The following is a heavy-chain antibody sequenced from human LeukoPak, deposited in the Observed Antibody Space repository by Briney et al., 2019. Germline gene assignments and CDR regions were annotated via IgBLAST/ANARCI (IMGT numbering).Heavy chain of an antibody. J-gene: IGHJ3*02. CDR3: AKLALLWFGGPGAFDI. V-gene: IGHV3-30*18. CDR2: ISYDGSNK. D-gene: IGHD3-10*01. Sequence: PGRSLRLSCAASGFTFSSYGMHWVRQAPGKGLEWVAVISYDGSNKYYADSVKGRFTISRDNSKNTLYLQMNSLRAEDTAVYYCAKLALLWFGGPGAFDIWGQGTMVTVSS. CDR1: GFTFSSYG.